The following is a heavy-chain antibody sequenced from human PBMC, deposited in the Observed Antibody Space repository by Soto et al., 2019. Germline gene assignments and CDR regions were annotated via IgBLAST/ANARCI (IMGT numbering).Heavy chain of an antibody. CDR1: GYTFTSYG. V-gene: IGHV1-18*01. Sequence: GASVKVSCKASGYTFTSYGISWVRQAPGQGLEWMGWISAYNGNTNYAQKLQGRVTMTTDTSTSTAYMELRSLRSDDTAVYYCARDSPPGYYYDSSGYYYDYWGQGTLVTVSS. CDR3: ARDSPPGYYYDSSGYYYDY. CDR2: ISAYNGNT. D-gene: IGHD3-22*01. J-gene: IGHJ4*02.